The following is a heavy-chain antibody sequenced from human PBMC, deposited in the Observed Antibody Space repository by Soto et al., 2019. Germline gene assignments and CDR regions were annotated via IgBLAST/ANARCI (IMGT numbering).Heavy chain of an antibody. CDR3: ARGGFYRAYRVDAFDI. V-gene: IGHV1-8*01. Sequence: QVQLVQSGADVKKPGASVRVSCKAAGYSFTSYDINWVRQATGQGLEWMGWMNPYSGNRGYAQKFQGRVTMTWNTSTSTAYMELSSLRSEDTAVYYCARGGFYRAYRVDAFDIWGQGTMVTVSS. D-gene: IGHD5-12*01. CDR1: GYSFTSYD. CDR2: MNPYSGNR. J-gene: IGHJ3*02.